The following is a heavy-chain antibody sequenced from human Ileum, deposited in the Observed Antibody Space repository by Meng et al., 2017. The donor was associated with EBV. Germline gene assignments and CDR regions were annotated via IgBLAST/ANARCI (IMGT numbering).Heavy chain of an antibody. D-gene: IGHD2-8*02. V-gene: IGHV4-34*12. Sequence: QVQLLQGGAGLLKPPDTRSLTCAVNGGSLSGAYGNWIRQPPGKGLEWIGEIIHGGSPSYNPSLKSRVTISIDTSKNQLSLMLSSVTAADTAVYYCARRPTGIDYWGQGTLVTVSS. CDR2: IIHGGSP. CDR3: ARRPTGIDY. CDR1: GGSLSGAY. J-gene: IGHJ4*02.